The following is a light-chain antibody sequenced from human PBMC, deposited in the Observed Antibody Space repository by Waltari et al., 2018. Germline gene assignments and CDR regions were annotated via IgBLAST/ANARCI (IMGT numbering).Light chain of an antibody. V-gene: IGKV3-11*01. CDR2: DTS. CDR1: QSVSSN. CDR3: QQTSSWPLT. J-gene: IGKJ4*01. Sequence: EIVLTQSPATLSLSPGQRATLSPRASQSVSSNVGCDQQKLGQPPRLLIYDTSNRATGIPDRFSAGGFGTDFTLTISSLEPEDFAVYFCQQTSSWPLTFGGGTKVEIK.